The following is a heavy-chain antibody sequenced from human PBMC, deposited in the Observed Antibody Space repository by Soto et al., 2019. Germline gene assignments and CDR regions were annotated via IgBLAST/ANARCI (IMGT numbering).Heavy chain of an antibody. CDR1: GYTFTSYY. V-gene: IGHV1-46*01. D-gene: IGHD3-3*01. CDR3: ARLVRPIFGVGLPDYYYYGMDV. J-gene: IGHJ6*02. CDR2: INPSGGST. Sequence: QVQLVQSGAEVKKPGASVKVSCKASGYTFTSYYMYWVRQAPGQGLEWMGIINPSGGSTSYAQKFQGSVTMTRDTSTSTVYMELSSLRSEDTAVYYCARLVRPIFGVGLPDYYYYGMDVWGQGTTVTVSS.